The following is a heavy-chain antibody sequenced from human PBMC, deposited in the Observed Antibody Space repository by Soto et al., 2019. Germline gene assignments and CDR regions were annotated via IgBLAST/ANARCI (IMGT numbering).Heavy chain of an antibody. V-gene: IGHV3-23*01. Sequence: SLRLSCVASGFTFDSYAMNWVRQAPGKGPEWVSGISDTGGSTYYAGSVKGRFTISRDNARKTLYLHVNSLRAEDTAVYYCAKEEIGDEAYFDDWGQGIPVTVSS. J-gene: IGHJ4*02. CDR1: GFTFDSYA. CDR2: ISDTGGST. CDR3: AKEEIGDEAYFDD.